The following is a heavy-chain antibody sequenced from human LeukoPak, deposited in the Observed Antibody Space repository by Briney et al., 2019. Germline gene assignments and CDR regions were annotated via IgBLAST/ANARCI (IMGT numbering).Heavy chain of an antibody. CDR3: ARVGYSSGWTETYFDF. J-gene: IGHJ4*02. V-gene: IGHV4-39*07. D-gene: IGHD6-19*01. CDR2: IYYSGST. Sequence: SETLSLTCTVSGGSISSSGYYWGWIRQSPGKGLEWIGTIYYSGSTDYNPSLQSRVTMSVDTSKDQFSLRLSSVTAADTALYYCARVGYSSGWTETYFDFWGQGMLVTVSS. CDR1: GGSISSSGYY.